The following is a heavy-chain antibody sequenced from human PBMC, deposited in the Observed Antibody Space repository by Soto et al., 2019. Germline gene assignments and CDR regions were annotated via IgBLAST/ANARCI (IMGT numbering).Heavy chain of an antibody. Sequence: PSETLSLTCTVSGGSISSYYLSWIRQPPGKGLEWIGYIYYSGSTNYNPSLKSRVTISVDTSKNQFSLKLSSVTAADTAVYYCARGFVYYDFWSGYYGNGYFDYWGQGTLVTVSS. V-gene: IGHV4-59*01. CDR2: IYYSGST. J-gene: IGHJ4*02. CDR1: GGSISSYY. CDR3: ARGFVYYDFWSGYYGNGYFDY. D-gene: IGHD3-3*01.